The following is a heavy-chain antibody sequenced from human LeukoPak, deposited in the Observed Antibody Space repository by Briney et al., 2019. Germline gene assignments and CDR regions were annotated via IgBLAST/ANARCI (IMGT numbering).Heavy chain of an antibody. V-gene: IGHV4-39*01. CDR3: AASTSGSYDY. J-gene: IGHJ4*02. D-gene: IGHD1-26*01. CDR1: GGSISTSNYY. CDR2: IFYSGST. Sequence: PSETLSLTCTVSGGSISTSNYYWGWIRQPPGKGLEWIGNIFYSGSTSYNPSLKSRVTISVDTSKNQFSLKLSSVTAADTAVYYCAASTSGSYDYWGPGTRVTVSS.